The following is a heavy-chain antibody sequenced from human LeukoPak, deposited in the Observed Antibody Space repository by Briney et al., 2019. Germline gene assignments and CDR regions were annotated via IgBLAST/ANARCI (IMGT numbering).Heavy chain of an antibody. CDR3: ARRPLYYGSAPLDY. J-gene: IGHJ4*02. D-gene: IGHD3-10*01. Sequence: ASVKVSCKASGYTFTSYYMHWVRQAPGQGLEWMGWISAYNGNTNYAQKLQGRVTMTTDTSTSTVYMEVRSLRSDDTAVYYCARRPLYYGSAPLDYWGQGTLVTVSS. CDR1: GYTFTSYY. V-gene: IGHV1-18*04. CDR2: ISAYNGNT.